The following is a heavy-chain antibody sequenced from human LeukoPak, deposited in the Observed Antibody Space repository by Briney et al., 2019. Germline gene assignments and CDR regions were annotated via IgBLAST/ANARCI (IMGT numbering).Heavy chain of an antibody. J-gene: IGHJ4*02. Sequence: GGSLKLSCAASGFTFSGSAVHWVRQASGKGLEWVGRIRSRTNSYATVYAASVKGRFTISRDDSKNMAYLQMNSLKSEDTAVYYCTALGVAAYWGQGTLVTVSS. CDR3: TALGVAAY. V-gene: IGHV3-73*01. CDR1: GFTFSGSA. D-gene: IGHD6-19*01. CDR2: IRSRTNSYAT.